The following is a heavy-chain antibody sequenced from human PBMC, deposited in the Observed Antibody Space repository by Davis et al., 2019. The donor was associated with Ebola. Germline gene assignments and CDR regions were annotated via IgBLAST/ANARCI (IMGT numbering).Heavy chain of an antibody. CDR1: GYTFAAHY. CDR2: INPNSGGT. J-gene: IGHJ6*04. Sequence: AASVKVSCKASGYTFAAHYIHWVRQAPGQGLEWMGRINPNSGGTNYAQKFQGRVTMTRDTSISTAYMELSRLRSDDTAVYYCATELRLNYYNYYGMDVWGKGTTVTVSS. V-gene: IGHV1-2*06. CDR3: ATELRLNYYNYYGMDV. D-gene: IGHD1-26*01.